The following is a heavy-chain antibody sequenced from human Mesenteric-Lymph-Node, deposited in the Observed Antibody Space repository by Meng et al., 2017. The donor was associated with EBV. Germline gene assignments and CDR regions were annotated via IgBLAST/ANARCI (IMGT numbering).Heavy chain of an antibody. J-gene: IGHJ4*02. CDR2: INHRRDT. CDR1: GGSFIGFY. V-gene: IGHV4-34*01. D-gene: IGHD3-10*01. CDR3: GGGYISGVPDFDY. Sequence: GRLKPSETLSHTCVVSGGSFIGFYWSWIRQSPGKGLEWIGEINHRRDTNYHPSLKSRVTISLDASKNQFSLKLTSVTAADTAVYYCGGGYISGVPDFDYWGQGTLVTVSS.